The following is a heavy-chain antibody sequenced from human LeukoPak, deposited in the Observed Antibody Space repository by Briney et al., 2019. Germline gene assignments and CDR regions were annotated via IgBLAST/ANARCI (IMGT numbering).Heavy chain of an antibody. CDR2: IYTSGST. D-gene: IGHD6-13*01. J-gene: IGHJ6*03. CDR1: GGSISSGSYY. CDR3: AREGYSSSWYAGGYYYYMDV. Sequence: SETLSLTCTVSGGSISSGSYYWRWIRQPAGKGLEWIGRIYTSGSTNYNPSLKSRVTISVDTSKNQFSLKLSSVTAADTAVYYCAREGYSSSWYAGGYYYYMDVWGKGTTVTISS. V-gene: IGHV4-61*02.